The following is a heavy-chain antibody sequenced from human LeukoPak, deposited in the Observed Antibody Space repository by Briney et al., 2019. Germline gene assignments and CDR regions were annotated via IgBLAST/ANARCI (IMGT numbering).Heavy chain of an antibody. CDR2: ISAYNGNT. J-gene: IGHJ6*02. CDR1: GYTFTSYG. V-gene: IGHV1-18*01. CDR3: ARGGPTGTVDYGMDV. D-gene: IGHD1-1*01. Sequence: GASVKVSCKASGYTFTSYGISWVRQAPGQGLEWMGWISAYNGNTNYAQKLQGRVTMTTDTPKSKAYMELRSLRSDDAAVYYCARGGPTGTVDYGMDVWGQGTTVTVSS.